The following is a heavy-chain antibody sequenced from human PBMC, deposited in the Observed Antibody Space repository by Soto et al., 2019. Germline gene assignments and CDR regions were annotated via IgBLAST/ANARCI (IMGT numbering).Heavy chain of an antibody. D-gene: IGHD3-10*01. Sequence: KVAHAVSGYPLTQLSIHWLRQDPGEGVEWMGGFDLENGETIYEQRFQGRVTMTEESSADTPYMELSSLRSEDTAVYYPAIAVRRRNQFDHCGQRTMVTVSS. CDR3: AIAVRRRNQFDH. V-gene: IGHV1-24*01. CDR1: GYPLTQLS. J-gene: IGHJ4*02. CDR2: FDLENGET.